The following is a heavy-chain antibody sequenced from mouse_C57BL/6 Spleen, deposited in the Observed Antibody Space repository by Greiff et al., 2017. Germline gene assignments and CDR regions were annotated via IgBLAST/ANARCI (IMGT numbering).Heavy chain of an antibody. D-gene: IGHD1-2*01. CDR1: GYTFTDYT. Sequence: VQLQQSGPELVKPGASVKKSCKASGYTFTDYTMHWVKQSHGKSLEWIGYINPNNGGTSYNQKFKGKATLTVNKSSSTAYMELRSLTSEASAVYYCARETLLRPFADWGQGTLVTVAA. J-gene: IGHJ3*01. CDR2: INPNNGGT. V-gene: IGHV1-22*01. CDR3: ARETLLRPFAD.